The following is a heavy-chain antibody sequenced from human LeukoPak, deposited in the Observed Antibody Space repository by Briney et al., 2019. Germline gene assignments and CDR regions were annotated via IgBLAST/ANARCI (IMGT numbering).Heavy chain of an antibody. V-gene: IGHV4-34*01. CDR2: INHSGST. CDR1: GGSISSYY. J-gene: IGHJ3*02. D-gene: IGHD3-22*01. Sequence: PSETLSLTCTVSGGSISSYYWSWLRQPPGKGLEWIGEINHSGSTNYNPSLKSRVTISVDTSKNQFSLKLSSVTAADTAVYYCATIPLYDSSPDAFDIWGQGTMVTVSS. CDR3: ATIPLYDSSPDAFDI.